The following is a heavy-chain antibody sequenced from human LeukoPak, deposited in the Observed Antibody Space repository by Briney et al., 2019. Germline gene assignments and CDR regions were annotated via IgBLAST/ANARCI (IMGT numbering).Heavy chain of an antibody. D-gene: IGHD3-10*01. V-gene: IGHV3-23*01. CDR1: GFTFSNYA. CDR2: ISTSGSDT. CDR3: AKASWVSDADAVL. J-gene: IGHJ4*02. Sequence: GGSLRLSCAVSGFTFSNYAITWVRQAPGKGLEWVSGISTSGSDTYYADSVKGRFTISRDNSKNTAFLQMNSLRAEDTAVYYCAKASWVSDADAVLWGQGTLVTVSS.